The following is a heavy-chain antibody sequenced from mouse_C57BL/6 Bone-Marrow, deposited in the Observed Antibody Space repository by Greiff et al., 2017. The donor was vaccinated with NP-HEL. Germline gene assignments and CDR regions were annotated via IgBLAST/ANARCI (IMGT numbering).Heavy chain of an antibody. Sequence: VQLKQSGPELVKPGASVKMSCKASGYTFTDYNMHWVKQSHGKSLEWIGYINPNNGGTSYNQKFKGKATLTVNKSSSTVYMELRSLTSEDSAVYYCARTHYYGSSRYYFDYWGQGTTLTVSS. CDR3: ARTHYYGSSRYYFDY. J-gene: IGHJ2*01. CDR1: GYTFTDYN. V-gene: IGHV1-22*01. D-gene: IGHD1-1*01. CDR2: INPNNGGT.